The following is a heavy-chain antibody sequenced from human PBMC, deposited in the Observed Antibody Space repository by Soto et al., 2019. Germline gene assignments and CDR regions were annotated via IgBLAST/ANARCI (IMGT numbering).Heavy chain of an antibody. Sequence: QVQLVESGGGVVQPGRSLRLSCAASGFTFSNYGVPWVRQAPGSGLEWVALISYDGNYQYYADAVKGRFTISRDNSKNTLYLEMNSLRSEATDMYYCAKANRVRDGLGVWGQGTTVNVSS. J-gene: IGHJ6*02. V-gene: IGHV3-30*18. D-gene: IGHD3-10*01. CDR3: AKANRVRDGLGV. CDR1: GFTFSNYG. CDR2: ISYDGNYQ.